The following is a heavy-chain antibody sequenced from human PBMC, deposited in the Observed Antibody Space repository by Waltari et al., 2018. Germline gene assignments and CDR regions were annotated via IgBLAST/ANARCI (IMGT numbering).Heavy chain of an antibody. CDR1: GFTFPHYE. D-gene: IGHD3-3*01. CDR3: TRRAIRFLEWMETDAFDI. Sequence: EVQLVESGGGLVQRGGSLRLACAASGFTFPHYEINWVRQAPGKGLEWVSYISSSGSATFYADSVKGRFTISRDNAKNSLYLQVNSLRVEDTAVYYCTRRAIRFLEWMETDAFDIWGQGTMVTVSS. CDR2: ISSSGSAT. V-gene: IGHV3-48*03. J-gene: IGHJ3*02.